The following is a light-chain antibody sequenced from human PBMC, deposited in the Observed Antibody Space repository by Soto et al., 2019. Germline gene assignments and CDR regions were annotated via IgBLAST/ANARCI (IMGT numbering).Light chain of an antibody. V-gene: IGKV1-5*03. CDR3: QQYSSFALN. CDR2: KAS. J-gene: IGKJ4*01. Sequence: DIQMTQSPSTLSASPGARVTIPCRASPSISSWLAWYQQKPGKAPKLLIYKASSLESGVPSRFSGSGSGTEFTLIISRLQPDDFATYYCQQYSSFALNFGGGTKVEIK. CDR1: PSISSW.